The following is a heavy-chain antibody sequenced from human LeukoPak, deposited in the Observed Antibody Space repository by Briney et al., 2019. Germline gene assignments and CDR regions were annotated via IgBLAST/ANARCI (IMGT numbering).Heavy chain of an antibody. CDR1: GGSISSSSYY. CDR3: AGNVDTAMVTFDY. D-gene: IGHD5-18*01. V-gene: IGHV4-39*07. CDR2: IHYSGST. Sequence: SETLSLTCTVSGGSISSSSYYWGWIRQPPGKGLEWIGSIHYSGSTYYNPSLKSRVTISVDTSKNQFSLKLSSVTAADTAVYYCAGNVDTAMVTFDYWGQGTLVTVSS. J-gene: IGHJ4*02.